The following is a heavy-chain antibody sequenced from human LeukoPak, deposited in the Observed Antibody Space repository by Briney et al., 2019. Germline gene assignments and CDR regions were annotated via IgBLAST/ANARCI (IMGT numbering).Heavy chain of an antibody. CDR2: ISYDGGNK. CDR3: AKDAYYYDSSGYHDY. Sequence: GGSLRLSCAASGFTVSSNYMSWVRQAPGKGLEWVAVISYDGGNKYYADSVKGRFTISRDNSKNTLYLQMNSLRAEDTAVYYCAKDAYYYDSSGYHDYWGQGTLVTVSS. D-gene: IGHD3-22*01. CDR1: GFTVSSNY. V-gene: IGHV3-30*18. J-gene: IGHJ4*02.